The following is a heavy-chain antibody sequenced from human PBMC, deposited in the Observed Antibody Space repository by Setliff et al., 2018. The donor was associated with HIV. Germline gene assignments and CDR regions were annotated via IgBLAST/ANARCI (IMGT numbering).Heavy chain of an antibody. Sequence: GGSLRLSCAVSEPTLRDSWMHWVRQAPGKGLVWVSRIETDGTSTTYADSVKGRFTISRDNAKNTLYLHMNSLRTEDTAVYYCARGPSLTTSGWGYYLDAWGKGTTVTVSS. CDR3: ARGPSLTTSGWGYYLDA. CDR2: IETDGTST. D-gene: IGHD4-17*01. CDR1: EPTLRDSW. V-gene: IGHV3-74*01. J-gene: IGHJ6*03.